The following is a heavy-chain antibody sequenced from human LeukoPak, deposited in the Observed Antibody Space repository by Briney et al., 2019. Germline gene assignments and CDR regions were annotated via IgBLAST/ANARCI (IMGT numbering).Heavy chain of an antibody. CDR3: ARRVRGMDV. D-gene: IGHD3-10*01. CDR2: IYHSGST. J-gene: IGHJ6*02. CDR1: GFTFSSYW. V-gene: IGHV4-4*02. Sequence: PGGSLRLSCAASGFTFSSYWMSWVRQPPGKGLEWIGEIYHSGSTNYNPSLKSRVTISVDKSKNQFSLKLSSVTAADTAVYYCARRVRGMDVWGQGTTVTVSS.